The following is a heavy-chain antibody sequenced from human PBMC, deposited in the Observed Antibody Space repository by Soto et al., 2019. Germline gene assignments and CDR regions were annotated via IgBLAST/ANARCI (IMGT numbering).Heavy chain of an antibody. J-gene: IGHJ4*02. V-gene: IGHV3-48*02. CDR3: ARDVGATSLSP. CDR2: ITSTSSTI. D-gene: IGHD1-26*01. Sequence: GGSLRLTCAASGFTFSSYNMSGGGQAPGKGLAWVSFITSTSSTIYYADSVKGRFTISRDNAKNSLYLQMDSLRDEDTAVYYCARDVGATSLSPWGPGTPVPVSS. CDR1: GFTFSSYN.